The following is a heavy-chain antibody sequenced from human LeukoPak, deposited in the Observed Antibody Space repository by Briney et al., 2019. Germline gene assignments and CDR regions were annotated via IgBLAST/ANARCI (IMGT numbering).Heavy chain of an antibody. Sequence: PGGSLRLSCAASGFTFSSYGMHWVRQAPGKGLEWVAFIRYDGSNKYYADSVKGRFTISRDNAKNSLYLQMNSLRAEDTAVYYCARDYYDSSGYCLDYWGQGTLVTVSS. CDR1: GFTFSSYG. CDR2: IRYDGSNK. J-gene: IGHJ4*02. D-gene: IGHD3-22*01. CDR3: ARDYYDSSGYCLDY. V-gene: IGHV3-30*02.